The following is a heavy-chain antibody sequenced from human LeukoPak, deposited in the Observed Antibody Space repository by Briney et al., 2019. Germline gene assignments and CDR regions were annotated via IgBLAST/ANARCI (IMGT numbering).Heavy chain of an antibody. CDR1: GGSISSSSYY. CDR3: ARGYGSGSYYNY. Sequence: PSETLSLTCTVSGGSISSSSYYWGWIRQPPGKGLEWIGSIYYSGSTYYNPSLKSRVTISVDTSKNQFSLKMSSVTAADTAVYYCARGYGSGSYYNYWGQGTLVTVSS. J-gene: IGHJ4*02. V-gene: IGHV4-39*01. CDR2: IYYSGST. D-gene: IGHD3-10*01.